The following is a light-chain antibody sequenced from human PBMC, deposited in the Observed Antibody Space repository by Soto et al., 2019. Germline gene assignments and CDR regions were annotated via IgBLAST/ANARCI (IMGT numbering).Light chain of an antibody. V-gene: IGKV3-11*01. CDR1: QSVSSY. Sequence: EIVLTQSPATLSLSPGERATLSCRASQSVSSYLAWYQQKPGQAPRLLIYDASNRATGIPARFSGSGSGTDVTLAISSLEPEDFAVYYCQQRSNWPVTFGQGTRVEIK. J-gene: IGKJ1*01. CDR2: DAS. CDR3: QQRSNWPVT.